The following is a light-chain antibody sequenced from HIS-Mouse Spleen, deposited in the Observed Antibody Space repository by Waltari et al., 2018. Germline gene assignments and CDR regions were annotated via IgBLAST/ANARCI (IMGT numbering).Light chain of an antibody. J-gene: IGKJ4*01. Sequence: EILLTQSPATLSLSPGERATLSCRASQTVSSYLAWYQQQPGQAPRLLIYDASNRSTGIPARFSGSGSGTDFTLTISSLEPEDFAVYYCQQRSNWPTFGGGTKVEIK. CDR2: DAS. CDR3: QQRSNWPT. V-gene: IGKV3-11*01. CDR1: QTVSSY.